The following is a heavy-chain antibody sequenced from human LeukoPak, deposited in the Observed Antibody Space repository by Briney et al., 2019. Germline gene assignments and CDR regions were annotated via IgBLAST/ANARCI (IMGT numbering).Heavy chain of an antibody. J-gene: IGHJ4*02. V-gene: IGHV1-8*02. CDR3: ARGLGDTAISDDY. D-gene: IGHD5-18*01. CDR1: GGTFSSYA. CDR2: MNPNSGNT. Sequence: ASVKVSCKASGGTFSSYAISWVRQAPGQGLEWMGWMNPNSGNTGYAQKFQGRVTMTRNTSISTAYMELSSLRSEDTAVYYCARGLGDTAISDDYWGQGTLVTVSS.